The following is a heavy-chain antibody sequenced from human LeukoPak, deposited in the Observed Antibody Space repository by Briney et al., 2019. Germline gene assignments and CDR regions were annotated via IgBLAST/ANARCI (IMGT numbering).Heavy chain of an antibody. V-gene: IGHV4-59*12. CDR2: IYYSGST. J-gene: IGHJ4*02. Sequence: PSETLSLTCTVSGGSISSYYWSWIRQPPGKGLEWIGYIYYSGSTNYNPSLKSRVTISVDTSKNQFSLKLSSVTAADTAVYYCARGPNYDFWSGYHNKYYFDYWGQGTLVTVSS. CDR1: GGSISSYY. D-gene: IGHD3-3*01. CDR3: ARGPNYDFWSGYHNKYYFDY.